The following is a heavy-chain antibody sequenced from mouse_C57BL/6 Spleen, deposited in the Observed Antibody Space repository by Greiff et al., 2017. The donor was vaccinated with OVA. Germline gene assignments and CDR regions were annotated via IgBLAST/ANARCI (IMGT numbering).Heavy chain of an antibody. V-gene: IGHV1-19*01. CDR3: ARKPLYDGSSYDAIDY. Sequence: EVKLVESGPVLVKPGASVKMSCKASGYTFTDYYMNWVKQSHGKSLEWIGVINPYNGGTSYNQKFKGKATLTVDKSSSTAYMELNSLTSEDSAVYYCARKPLYDGSSYDAIDYWGQGTSVTVSA. D-gene: IGHD1-1*01. J-gene: IGHJ4*01. CDR1: GYTFTDYY. CDR2: INPYNGGT.